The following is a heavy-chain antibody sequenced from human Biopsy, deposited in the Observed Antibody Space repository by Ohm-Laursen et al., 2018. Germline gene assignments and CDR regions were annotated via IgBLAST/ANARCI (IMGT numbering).Heavy chain of an antibody. J-gene: IGHJ4*02. CDR1: GGSISNYF. Sequence: ETLSLTCAVSGGSISNYFWTWIRQPPGKGLEWIGYFRFEDRTSYNSSLKSRVTISADTSKNQFSLRLSSVTAADTAVYYCALGGGSYVNFDYWGQGTLVTVSS. CDR2: FRFEDRT. V-gene: IGHV4-59*01. CDR3: ALGGGSYVNFDY. D-gene: IGHD1-26*01.